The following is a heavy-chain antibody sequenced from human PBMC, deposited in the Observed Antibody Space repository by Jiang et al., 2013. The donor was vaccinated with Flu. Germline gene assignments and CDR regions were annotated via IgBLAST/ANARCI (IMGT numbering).Heavy chain of an antibody. CDR2: IYYSGSTI. V-gene: IGHV4-39*01. CDR3: ASQNHQMTHHNY. J-gene: IGHJ4*02. CDR1: GGSMSSGGYY. D-gene: IGHD2-2*01. Sequence: GSGLVKPSETLSLTCSVSGGSMSSGGYYWGWIRQPPGKGLEYIGSIYYSGSTIYYNPSLKSRVTISVDTAKSHFSLKMTSVTAADTAVYFCASQNHQMTHHNYWGQGILVTVSS.